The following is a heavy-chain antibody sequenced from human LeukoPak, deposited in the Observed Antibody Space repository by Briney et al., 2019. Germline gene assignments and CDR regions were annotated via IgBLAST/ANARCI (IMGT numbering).Heavy chain of an antibody. CDR3: ARVKGGIAAAGNYFDY. J-gene: IGHJ4*02. Sequence: SGGSLRLSCAASGFAFSSYAMHWVRQGPGKGLEWVALVSYDGGSKYYADSVKGRITISRDNSKNTLHLQMNSLRTEDTAVYYCARVKGGIAAAGNYFDYWGQGTLVTVSS. CDR1: GFAFSSYA. D-gene: IGHD6-13*01. CDR2: VSYDGGSK. V-gene: IGHV3-30-3*01.